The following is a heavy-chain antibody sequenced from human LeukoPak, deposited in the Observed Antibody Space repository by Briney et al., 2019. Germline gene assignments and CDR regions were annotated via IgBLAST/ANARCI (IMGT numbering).Heavy chain of an antibody. CDR1: GDTFSNYY. Sequence: ASVKVSCKASGDTFSNYYMHWVRQSPGQGLEWMGIINPSGGSTSYAQKFQGRVTMTRDMSTSTVYMELSSLRSEDAAVYYCARGCSSGWKIYYYYMDVWGKGTTVTVSS. CDR3: ARGCSSGWKIYYYYMDV. V-gene: IGHV1-46*01. CDR2: INPSGGST. D-gene: IGHD6-19*01. J-gene: IGHJ6*03.